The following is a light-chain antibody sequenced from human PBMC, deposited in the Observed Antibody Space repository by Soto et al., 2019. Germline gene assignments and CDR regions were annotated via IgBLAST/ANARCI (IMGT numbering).Light chain of an antibody. Sequence: QSVLTQPPSASGTPGQRVTISRSGSSSNIGSNYVYWYQQLPGSAPKLLIYRNDQQPSGVHDRFSASKSGTAASLAISGLRSEDEADYHCAAWDDSLSAVVFGGGTKLTVL. CDR1: SSNIGSNY. CDR3: AAWDDSLSAVV. J-gene: IGLJ2*01. CDR2: RND. V-gene: IGLV1-47*01.